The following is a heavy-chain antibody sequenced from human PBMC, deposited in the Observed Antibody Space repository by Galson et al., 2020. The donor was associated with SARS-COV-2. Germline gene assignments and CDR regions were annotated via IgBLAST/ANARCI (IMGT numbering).Heavy chain of an antibody. D-gene: IGHD3-3*01. CDR3: ARQDFWSVFYMDV. V-gene: IGHV4-59*08. CDR1: GGSISSYY. J-gene: IGHJ6*03. Sequence: SETLSLTCTVSGGSISSYYWSWIRQPPGKGLEWIGYIYYSGSTNYNPSLKSRVTISVDTSKNQFSLKLSSVTAADTAVYYCARQDFWSVFYMDVWGKGTTVTVSS. CDR2: IYYSGST.